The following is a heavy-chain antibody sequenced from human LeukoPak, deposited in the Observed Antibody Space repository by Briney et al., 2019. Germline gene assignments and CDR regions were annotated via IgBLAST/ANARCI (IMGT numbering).Heavy chain of an antibody. D-gene: IGHD2-2*01. Sequence: PGGSLRLSCAASGFTFSSYGIHWVRQAPGKGLEWVAFIRYDGSNKYYADSVKGRFTISRDNSKNTLYLQMNSLRAEDTAVYYCAKIAQPYDAFDIWGQGTMVTVSS. CDR2: IRYDGSNK. V-gene: IGHV3-30*02. CDR1: GFTFSSYG. J-gene: IGHJ3*02. CDR3: AKIAQPYDAFDI.